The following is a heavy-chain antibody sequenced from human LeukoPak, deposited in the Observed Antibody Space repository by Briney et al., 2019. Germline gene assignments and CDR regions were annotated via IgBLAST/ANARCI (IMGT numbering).Heavy chain of an antibody. J-gene: IGHJ5*02. CDR2: IYYSGST. D-gene: IGHD2-2*01. CDR1: GGSISSHY. Sequence: SETLSLTCTVSGGSISSHYWSWIRQPPGKGLEWIGYIYYSGSTNYNPSLKSRVTISVDTSKNQFSLKLSSVTAADTAVYYCARGVESDPLVVVPARFDPWGQGTLVTVSS. V-gene: IGHV4-59*11. CDR3: ARGVESDPLVVVPARFDP.